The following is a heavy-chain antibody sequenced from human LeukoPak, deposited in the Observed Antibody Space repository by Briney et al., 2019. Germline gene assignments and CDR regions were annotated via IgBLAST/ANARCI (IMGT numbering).Heavy chain of an antibody. Sequence: GGSLRLSCAASGFTFTSYAMSWVRQAPGKGLEWVSAISGSGATRYYADSVKGRFTISRDNSKNTLYLQMNSLRAEDTAVYYCAKNPWRDNSGYYYFDYWGQGTLVTVS. D-gene: IGHD3-22*01. J-gene: IGHJ4*02. CDR1: GFTFTSYA. CDR3: AKNPWRDNSGYYYFDY. V-gene: IGHV3-23*01. CDR2: ISGSGATR.